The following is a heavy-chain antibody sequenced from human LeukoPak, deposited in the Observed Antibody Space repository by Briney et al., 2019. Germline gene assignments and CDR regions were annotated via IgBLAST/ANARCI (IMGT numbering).Heavy chain of an antibody. D-gene: IGHD6-13*01. Sequence: VGSLRLSCAASRVTFSSYAMSWVRPAPEKGRERASPISGSGSSTYYAESVKGRFTIPRDNSKHTLYLQMNSLRAEDTAVYYCAKDRVAAADPSYYCDGMDVWGQGTTVTVSS. J-gene: IGHJ6*02. CDR3: AKDRVAAADPSYYCDGMDV. V-gene: IGHV3-23*01. CDR2: ISGSGSST. CDR1: RVTFSSYA.